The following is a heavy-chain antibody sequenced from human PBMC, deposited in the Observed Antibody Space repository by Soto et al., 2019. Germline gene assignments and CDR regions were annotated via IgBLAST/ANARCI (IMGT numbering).Heavy chain of an antibody. J-gene: IGHJ6*02. Sequence: GGSLRLSCSASGFTFSNYAMHWVRQAPGKGLEYVSAISNNGGSTYYADSVKGRFTISRDNSKNSLYLQMNSLRAGDTAVYYCARAPPILGYCISTSCSNYYYYYGMDVWGQGTTVTVSS. V-gene: IGHV3-64*04. CDR2: ISNNGGST. CDR3: ARAPPILGYCISTSCSNYYYYYGMDV. CDR1: GFTFSNYA. D-gene: IGHD2-2*01.